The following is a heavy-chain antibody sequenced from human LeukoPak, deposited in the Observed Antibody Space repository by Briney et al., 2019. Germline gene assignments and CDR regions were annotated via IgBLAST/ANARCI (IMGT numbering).Heavy chain of an antibody. D-gene: IGHD3-10*01. CDR1: GYTFTSYA. Sequence: ASVKVSCKASGYTFTSYAMNWVRQAPGQGLEWMGWINANTGNPTYAQGFTGRFVFSLDTSVSTAYLQISSLKAEDTAVYYCARDGRGSRSSWFDPWGQGTLVIVSS. J-gene: IGHJ5*02. CDR2: INANTGNP. V-gene: IGHV7-4-1*02. CDR3: ARDGRGSRSSWFDP.